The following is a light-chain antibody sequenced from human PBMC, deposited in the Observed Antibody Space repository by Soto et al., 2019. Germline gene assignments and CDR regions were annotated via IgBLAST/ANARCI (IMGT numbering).Light chain of an antibody. Sequence: QSALTQPRSVSGSPGQSVTISCTGTYSDIGSYNDVSWYQHHPAKAPRLMIFDASQRPSGVPDRFSGSKSGNTASLTISGLQTEDEADYYCCSYARTYRLMIFGEGTKLTVL. CDR3: CSYARTYRLMI. V-gene: IGLV2-11*01. CDR2: DAS. CDR1: YSDIGSYND. J-gene: IGLJ2*01.